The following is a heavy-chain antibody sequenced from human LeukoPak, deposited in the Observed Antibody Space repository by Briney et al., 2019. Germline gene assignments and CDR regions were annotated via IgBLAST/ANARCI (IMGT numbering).Heavy chain of an antibody. D-gene: IGHD2-2*01. CDR3: ATQLSLPGMYYFDY. CDR1: GYTLTELS. V-gene: IGHV1-24*01. CDR2: FDPEDGET. Sequence: ASVKVSCKVSGYTLTELSMHWVRQAPGKGLEWMGGFDPEDGETIYAQKFQGRVTMTEDTSTDTAYMELSSLRSEDTAVYYCATQLSLPGMYYFDYWGQGTLVTVSS. J-gene: IGHJ4*02.